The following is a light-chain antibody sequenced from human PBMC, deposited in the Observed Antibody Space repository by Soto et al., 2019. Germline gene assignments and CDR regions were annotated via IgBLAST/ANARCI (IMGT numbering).Light chain of an antibody. V-gene: IGKV3-20*01. CDR3: QQYGSSPET. CDR2: GAS. CDR1: PSVSSSY. Sequence: IVLPKSPGTLPLSPGERATLSCRASPSVSSSYLAWYQQKPGQAPRLLIYGASSRATGIPDRFSGSGSVTDFTLNISGLEPEDFSVYCCQQYGSSPETLGQGTKVEIK. J-gene: IGKJ1*01.